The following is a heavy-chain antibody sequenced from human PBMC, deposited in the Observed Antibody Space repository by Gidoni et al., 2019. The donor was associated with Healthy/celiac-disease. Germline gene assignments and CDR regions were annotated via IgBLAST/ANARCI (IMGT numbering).Heavy chain of an antibody. CDR1: DGSFSGDY. V-gene: IGHV4-34*01. Sequence: QVQLQQWGAGLLKPSETLSLTCAVYDGSFSGDYWSWLRQPPGKGLEWIGEINHSGRNNYNTSLKSRVTISVDTSKNQFSLKLSSVTAADTAVYYCARGRQNVVVPAAIRNRSGAFDIWGQGTMVTVSS. J-gene: IGHJ3*02. D-gene: IGHD2-2*01. CDR3: ARGRQNVVVPAAIRNRSGAFDI. CDR2: INHSGRN.